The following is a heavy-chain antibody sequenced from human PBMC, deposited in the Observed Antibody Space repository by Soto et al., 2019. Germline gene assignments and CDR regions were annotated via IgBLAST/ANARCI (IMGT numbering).Heavy chain of an antibody. D-gene: IGHD2-8*02. J-gene: IGHJ3*01. Sequence: GGSLRLSCAASGFICSSYDMSWVRQAPGKGLDWVSTILAGGSTYYADSVKGRFTISRDRSTNTVFLQMNSLTAGDTAVYYCAKATATGGGAFDFCGKGTMVTVSS. CDR1: GFICSSYD. CDR3: AKATATGGGAFDF. CDR2: ILAGGST. V-gene: IGHV3-23*01.